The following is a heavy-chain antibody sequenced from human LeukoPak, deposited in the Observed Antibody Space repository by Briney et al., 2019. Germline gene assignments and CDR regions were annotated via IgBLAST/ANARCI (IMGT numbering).Heavy chain of an antibody. CDR1: GGSFSGYY. V-gene: IGHV4-34*01. Sequence: SGTLSLTCAVYGGSFSGYYWSWIRQPPGKGLEWIGEINHSGSTNYNPSLKSRVTISVDTSKNQFSLKLSSVTAADTAVYYCARVGGVVTYYYYYYMDVWGKGTTVTVSS. CDR3: ARVGGVVTYYYYYYMDV. D-gene: IGHD3-16*01. J-gene: IGHJ6*03. CDR2: INHSGST.